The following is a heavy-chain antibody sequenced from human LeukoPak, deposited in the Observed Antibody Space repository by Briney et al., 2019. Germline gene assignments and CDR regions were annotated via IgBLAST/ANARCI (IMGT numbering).Heavy chain of an antibody. J-gene: IGHJ4*02. CDR3: ARHVIFHGGYDPITYFDY. D-gene: IGHD5-12*01. Sequence: SETLSLTCTVSGGSISSNSYYWGWIRQPPGKGLDWIGSIYYSGSTYYNPSLKSRVTISVDTSKNQFSLKLSSVTAADTAVYYCARHVIFHGGYDPITYFDYWGQGTLVTVSS. CDR2: IYYSGST. CDR1: GGSISSNSYY. V-gene: IGHV4-39*01.